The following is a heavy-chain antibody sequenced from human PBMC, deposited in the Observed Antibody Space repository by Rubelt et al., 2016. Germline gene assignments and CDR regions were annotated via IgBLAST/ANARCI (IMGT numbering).Heavy chain of an antibody. V-gene: IGHV1-2*02. D-gene: IGHD2-2*01. CDR1: GYTFTGYY. CDR3: ARYCSSTSCPFAFDY. CDR2: INPNSGGT. J-gene: IGHJ4*02. Sequence: EVKKPGASVKVSCKASGYTFTGYYMHWVRQAPGQGLEWMGWINPNSGGTNYAQKLQGRVTMTTDTSTSTAYMELRSLRSDDTAVYYCARYCSSTSCPFAFDYWGQGTLVTGSS.